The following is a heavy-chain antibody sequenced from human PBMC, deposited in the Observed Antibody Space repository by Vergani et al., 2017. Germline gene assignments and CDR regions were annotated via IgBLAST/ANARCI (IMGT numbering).Heavy chain of an antibody. Sequence: EVQLLESGGGVVQPGGPLRLSCAASGCTFYNYAMTWVRQAPGKGLEWVAGISGSVGNTYYADSVKGRFTISRDNSKATVSLQMNSLRAEDTAVYYCATGGYCSGCRYYRHFEFWGQGTLVTVSS. D-gene: IGHD2-15*01. CDR1: GCTFYNYA. V-gene: IGHV3-23*01. CDR2: ISGSVGNT. J-gene: IGHJ4*02. CDR3: ATGGYCSGCRYYRHFEF.